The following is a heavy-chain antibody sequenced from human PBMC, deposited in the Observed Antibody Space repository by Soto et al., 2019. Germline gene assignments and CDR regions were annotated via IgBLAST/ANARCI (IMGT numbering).Heavy chain of an antibody. CDR2: IIPIFGTA. V-gene: IGHV1-69*13. CDR1: GGTFSSYA. CDR3: ARANVLLYFEWLSASWDP. D-gene: IGHD3-9*01. Sequence: ASVKVSCKASGGTFSSYAISWVRQAPGQGLEWMGGIIPIFGTANYAQKFQGRVTITADESTSTAYMELSSLRSEDTAVYYCARANVLLYFEWLSASWDPWCQGILVTVS. J-gene: IGHJ5*02.